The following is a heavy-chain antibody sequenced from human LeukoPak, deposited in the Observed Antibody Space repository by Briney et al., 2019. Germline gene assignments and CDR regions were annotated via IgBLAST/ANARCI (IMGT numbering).Heavy chain of an antibody. CDR1: GFTVSSNY. J-gene: IGHJ4*02. V-gene: IGHV3-66*01. CDR3: AREIGRGRISPYFDY. D-gene: IGHD3-10*01. CDR2: LYSDGST. Sequence: GGSQRLSCAASGFTVSSNYMSWVRQTPGKGLEWVSVLYSDGSTNYADSVKGRFIISRENSKNTLYLQMNSLRVEDTAVFYCAREIGRGRISPYFDYWGQGTLVTVSS.